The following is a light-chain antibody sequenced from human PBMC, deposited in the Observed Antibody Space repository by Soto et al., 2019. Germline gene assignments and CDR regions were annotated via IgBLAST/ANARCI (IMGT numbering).Light chain of an antibody. J-gene: IGLJ1*01. Sequence: QSALTQPASVSGSPGQSIAISCTGTNSDVGGYNYVSWYQQLPGKAPRLMIYYVSNRPSGVSNRFSGSKSGSTAALTISGLQAEDEADYYCSSYTSSSSYVFGTGTKVTVL. CDR3: SSYTSSSSYV. CDR1: NSDVGGYNY. V-gene: IGLV2-14*01. CDR2: YVS.